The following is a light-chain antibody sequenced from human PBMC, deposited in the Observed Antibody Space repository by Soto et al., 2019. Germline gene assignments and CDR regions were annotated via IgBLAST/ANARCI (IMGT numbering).Light chain of an antibody. V-gene: IGKV3-11*01. CDR1: QSVSSY. CDR2: DAS. CDR3: QQRSNWPLT. Sequence: EIVLTQSPATLSLSPGERATLSCRASQSVSSYLAWYQQKRGQAPRLLIYDASNRATGIPARFSGSGSGTYFTLTISSLEPEDLAVYYCQQRSNWPLTFGGGTKVEIK. J-gene: IGKJ4*01.